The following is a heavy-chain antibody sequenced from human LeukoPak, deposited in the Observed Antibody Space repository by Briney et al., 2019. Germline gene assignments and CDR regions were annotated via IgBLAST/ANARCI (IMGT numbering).Heavy chain of an antibody. V-gene: IGHV3-7*01. CDR2: INQDGSRK. J-gene: IGHJ4*02. D-gene: IGHD5-12*01. CDR3: ARLWGDATIFDL. CDR1: EFTFSAFW. Sequence: PGGSLRLSCAASEFTFSAFWMSWVRQAPGKGLEWVANINQDGSRKHYVDSVKGRFTVSRDSAEKSLYLQTNSLRAEDTAIYYCARLWGDATIFDLWGQGTLVTVSS.